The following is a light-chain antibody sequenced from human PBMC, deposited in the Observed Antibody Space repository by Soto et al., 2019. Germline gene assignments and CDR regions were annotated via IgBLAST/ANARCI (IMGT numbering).Light chain of an antibody. CDR2: GAS. J-gene: IGKJ5*01. CDR3: QRYGSSPST. V-gene: IGKV3-20*01. CDR1: QSVSSSY. Sequence: EIVLMQSPGTLSLSPGERATLSCRASQSVSSSYLAWYQQKPGQAPRLLIYGASSRATGIPDRFSGSGSGTDFTLTISRLEPEDFAVYYCQRYGSSPSTFGQGTRLEIK.